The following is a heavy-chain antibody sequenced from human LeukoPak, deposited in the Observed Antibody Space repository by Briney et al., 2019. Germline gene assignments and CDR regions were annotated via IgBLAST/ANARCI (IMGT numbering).Heavy chain of an antibody. Sequence: SETLSLTCTVSGGSISSSSYYWGWIRQPPGKGLEWIGSIYYSGSTYYNSSLKSRVTISVDTSKNQFSLKLSSVTAADTAVYYCARRRGATVDYWGQGTLVTVSS. CDR1: GGSISSSSYY. CDR3: ARRRGATVDY. V-gene: IGHV4-39*01. J-gene: IGHJ4*02. CDR2: IYYSGST. D-gene: IGHD1-26*01.